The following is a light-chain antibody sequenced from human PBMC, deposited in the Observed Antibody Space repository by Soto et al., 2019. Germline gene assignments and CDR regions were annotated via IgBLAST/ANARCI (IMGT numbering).Light chain of an antibody. V-gene: IGKV1-39*01. Sequence: DIQMTQSPSSLSASVGDRVTITCRASQSIAGYLSWYQQRPGKAPKFLIYSASSLQRGVPSRFSGSGSGTDFSLTINGLQPEDFATYFCQQSFSAPITFGQGTRLEIK. J-gene: IGKJ5*01. CDR2: SAS. CDR3: QQSFSAPIT. CDR1: QSIAGY.